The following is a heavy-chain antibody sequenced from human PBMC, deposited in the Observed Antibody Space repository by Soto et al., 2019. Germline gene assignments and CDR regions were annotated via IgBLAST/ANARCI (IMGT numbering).Heavy chain of an antibody. Sequence: PSETLSLTCTVSGGSISSSSYYWGWIRQPPGKGLEWIGSIYYSGSTYYNPSLKSRVTISVDTSKNQFSLKLSSVTAADTAVYYCARLVGPDGIWFDPWGQGTLVTVSS. V-gene: IGHV4-39*01. D-gene: IGHD2-15*01. CDR1: GGSISSSSYY. J-gene: IGHJ5*02. CDR3: ARLVGPDGIWFDP. CDR2: IYYSGST.